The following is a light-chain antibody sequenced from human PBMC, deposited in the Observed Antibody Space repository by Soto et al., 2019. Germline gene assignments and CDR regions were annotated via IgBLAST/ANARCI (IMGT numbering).Light chain of an antibody. CDR3: SSYTSSTDYV. Sequence: QSALTQPASVSGSPGQSITISCTGTTSGFGVYNYVSWYQHHPGKAPKLLIYEVTNRHSGVSNRFSGSKSGNTASLTISGLQAEDEADYACSSYTSSTDYVFGTGTKLTVL. CDR1: TSGFGVYNY. CDR2: EVT. J-gene: IGLJ1*01. V-gene: IGLV2-14*01.